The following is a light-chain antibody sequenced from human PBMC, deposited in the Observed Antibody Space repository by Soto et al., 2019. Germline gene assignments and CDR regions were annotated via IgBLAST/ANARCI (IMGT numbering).Light chain of an antibody. Sequence: AIQMTQSPTSLSASVGDSVTLSCRASQYIRHDLGWDQQKPGKAPKLLLYTASPLERLGPSRFSGRGAVTDFSLTSTSLHPEDFATYSCQQYYRDTNTFGQGTRLEIK. CDR3: QQYYRDTNT. CDR1: QYIRHD. CDR2: TAS. V-gene: IGKV1-6*01. J-gene: IGKJ5*01.